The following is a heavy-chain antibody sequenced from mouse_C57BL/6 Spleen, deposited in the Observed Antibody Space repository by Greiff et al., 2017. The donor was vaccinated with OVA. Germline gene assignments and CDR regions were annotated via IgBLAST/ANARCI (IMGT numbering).Heavy chain of an antibody. D-gene: IGHD2-4*01. CDR2: IYPGDGDT. J-gene: IGHJ3*01. Sequence: VQLQESGPELVKPGASVKISCKASGYAFSSSWMNWVKQRPGKGLEWIGRIYPGDGDTNYNGKFKGKATLTADKSSSTAYMQLSSLTSEDSAVYFCARGLRDLAYWGQGTLVTVSA. V-gene: IGHV1-82*01. CDR3: ARGLRDLAY. CDR1: GYAFSSSW.